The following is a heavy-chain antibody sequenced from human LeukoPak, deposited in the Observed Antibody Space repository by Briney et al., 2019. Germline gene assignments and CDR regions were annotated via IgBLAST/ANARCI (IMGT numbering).Heavy chain of an antibody. J-gene: IGHJ6*02. D-gene: IGHD5-18*01. CDR3: AKSMVSLYGMDV. CDR1: GCTFSSYG. Sequence: GGSLRLSCAASGCTFSSYGMHWVRQAPGKGLEWVAFIRYDGSNKYYADSVKGRFTISRDNSKNTLYLQMNSLRAEDTAVYYCAKSMVSLYGMDVWGQGTTVTVSS. CDR2: IRYDGSNK. V-gene: IGHV3-30*02.